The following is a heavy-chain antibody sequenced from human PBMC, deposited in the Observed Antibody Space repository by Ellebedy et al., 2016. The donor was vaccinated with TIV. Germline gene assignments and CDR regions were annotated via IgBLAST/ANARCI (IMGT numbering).Heavy chain of an antibody. CDR3: ATSAFYSRWYYFDY. Sequence: GESLKISCKGSGYSFTSYWIGWVRQMPGKGLEWMGIIYPGDSDTRYSPSFQGQVTISVDKSMSTAYLQWGSLKASDTAMYYCATSAFYSRWYYFDYWGQGTLVTVSS. V-gene: IGHV5-51*01. CDR1: GYSFTSYW. D-gene: IGHD6-13*01. CDR2: IYPGDSDT. J-gene: IGHJ4*02.